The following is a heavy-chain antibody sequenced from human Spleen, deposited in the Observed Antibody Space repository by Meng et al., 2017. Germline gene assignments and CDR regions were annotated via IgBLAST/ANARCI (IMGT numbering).Heavy chain of an antibody. CDR1: GFTVSSNY. Sequence: GESLKISCAASGFTVSSNYTSWVRQAPGKGLEWVGRINSNSDGGTTDYAAPVKGRFTISRDDSKNTLYLQMNSLITEDTAVYFCATGAAAADHWGQGTLVTVSS. CDR2: INSNSDGGTT. CDR3: ATGAAAADH. D-gene: IGHD6-13*01. V-gene: IGHV3-15*01. J-gene: IGHJ4*02.